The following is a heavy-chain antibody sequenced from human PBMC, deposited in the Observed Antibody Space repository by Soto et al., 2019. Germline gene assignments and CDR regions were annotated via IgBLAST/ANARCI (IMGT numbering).Heavy chain of an antibody. V-gene: IGHV4-59*08. CDR1: GGSSSSYY. CDR3: ARVAAQLAGYYYYYMDV. J-gene: IGHJ6*03. CDR2: IYYSGST. D-gene: IGHD2-15*01. Sequence: PSETLSLTCTVSGGSSSSYYWSWIRQPPGKGLEWIGYIYYSGSTNYNPSLKSRVTISVDTSKNQFSLKLSSVTAADTAVYYCARVAAQLAGYYYYYMDVWGKGTTVTVSS.